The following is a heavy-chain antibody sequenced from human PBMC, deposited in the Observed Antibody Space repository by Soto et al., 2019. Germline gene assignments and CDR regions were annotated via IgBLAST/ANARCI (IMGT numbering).Heavy chain of an antibody. J-gene: IGHJ4*02. D-gene: IGHD2-21*02. CDR3: GRGLSSKKVDS. V-gene: IGHV4-30-4*01. Sequence: PSETLSLTCTVSGGSISDNHFYWSWIRQPPGKGLEWIGHIYDSGSTYNNPSLKSRVTISVDSNNQFSLKLNSVTAADTAVYYCGRGLSSKKVDSGGQETLVTVP. CDR1: GGSISDNHFY. CDR2: IYDSGST.